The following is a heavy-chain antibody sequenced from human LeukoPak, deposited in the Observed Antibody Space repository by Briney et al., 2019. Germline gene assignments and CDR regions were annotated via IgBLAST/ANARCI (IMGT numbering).Heavy chain of an antibody. V-gene: IGHV1-2*02. CDR3: ARTDSSGYYQDY. D-gene: IGHD3-22*01. Sequence: ASVKVSRKASGYTFTGYYMHWVRQAPGQGLEWMGWINPNSGGTNYAQKFQGRVTMTRDTSISTAYMELSRLRSDDTAVYYCARTDSSGYYQDYWGQGTLVTVSS. J-gene: IGHJ4*02. CDR2: INPNSGGT. CDR1: GYTFTGYY.